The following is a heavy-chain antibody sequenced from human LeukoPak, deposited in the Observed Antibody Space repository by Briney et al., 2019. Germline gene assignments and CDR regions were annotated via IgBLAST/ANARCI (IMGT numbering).Heavy chain of an antibody. J-gene: IGHJ4*02. CDR2: ISGSGGST. CDR3: ARGPGY. V-gene: IGHV3-23*01. CDR1: GFTFSSYA. D-gene: IGHD3-16*01. Sequence: RSGGSLRLSCAASGFTFSSYAVSWVRQAPGKGLEWVSVISGSGGSTFYADSVKGRFTISRDNSKNTLNLQMNSLRADDTAVYYCARGPGYWGQGTLVTVSS.